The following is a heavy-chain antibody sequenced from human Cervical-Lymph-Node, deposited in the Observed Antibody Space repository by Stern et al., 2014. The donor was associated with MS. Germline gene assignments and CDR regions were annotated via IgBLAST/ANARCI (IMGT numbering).Heavy chain of an antibody. CDR3: ARGFGRLRSEN. Sequence: VQLQESGPGLVKPSETLSLTCTVSGGSMTYYYWSWIRQPPGKGLEWIGYIYHSGSTHYNPSLKSRVTISVDTSKNQFSLRLTSVTAADTAIYYCARGFGRLRSENWGQGTLVTVSS. V-gene: IGHV4-59*01. D-gene: IGHD2/OR15-2a*01. J-gene: IGHJ4*02. CDR2: IYHSGST. CDR1: GGSMTYYY.